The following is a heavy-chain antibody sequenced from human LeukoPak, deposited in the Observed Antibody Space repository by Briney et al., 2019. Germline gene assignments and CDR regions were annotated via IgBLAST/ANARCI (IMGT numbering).Heavy chain of an antibody. D-gene: IGHD2-8*02. CDR3: AADSHTGGFDY. J-gene: IGHJ4*02. Sequence: SVKVSCKASGGRFGNYALNWVRQAPGQRFEWMGAITPLYGASNYAQKFQGRLTIVADESTGTGYMELRSLASEDTAVYYCAADSHTGGFDYWAQGTLVTVSS. V-gene: IGHV1-69*01. CDR2: ITPLYGAS. CDR1: GGRFGNYA.